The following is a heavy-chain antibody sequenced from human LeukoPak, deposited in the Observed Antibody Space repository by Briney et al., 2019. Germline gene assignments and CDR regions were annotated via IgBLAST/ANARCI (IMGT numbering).Heavy chain of an antibody. CDR2: TSAYTGNA. D-gene: IGHD4-23*01. J-gene: IGHJ5*02. CDR1: GYTFTSYR. Sequence: ASVKVSCKASGYTFTSYRIVWVRQAPGQGLEWMGWTSAYTGNANYAQKLQGRVTMTTDTPTSTAYMDLRSLRSDDTAVYYCARVASTAVSPYNWFDPWGQGTLVTVSS. V-gene: IGHV1-18*01. CDR3: ARVASTAVSPYNWFDP.